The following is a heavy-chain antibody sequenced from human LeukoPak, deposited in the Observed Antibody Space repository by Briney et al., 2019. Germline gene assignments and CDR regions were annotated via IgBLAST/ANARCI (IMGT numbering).Heavy chain of an antibody. CDR1: GYSFASYW. Sequence: GESLKISCQGSGYSFASYWIGWLRRLPGKGLEWMGIIYPGDSDTRYSPSFQGQVTFSAEKSISTAYLQWSSLKSSDTAMYYCARLRDIVVVVAASRLGWFDPWGQGTLVTVSS. J-gene: IGHJ5*02. V-gene: IGHV5-51*01. CDR2: IYPGDSDT. CDR3: ARLRDIVVVVAASRLGWFDP. D-gene: IGHD2-15*01.